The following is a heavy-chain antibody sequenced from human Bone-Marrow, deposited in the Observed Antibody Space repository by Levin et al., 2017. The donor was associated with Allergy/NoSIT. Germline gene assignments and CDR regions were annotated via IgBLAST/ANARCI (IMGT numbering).Heavy chain of an antibody. V-gene: IGHV5-51*01. CDR2: LSPFSSSP. Sequence: KVSCKGSGYSFTSYWIGWVRQMPGKGLEWMVLLSPFSSSPLSLPSFPCQVTISADKSISTAYLQWSSLKASDTAMYYCARRGRLRLGELPAWDYWGQGTLVTVSS. CDR1: GYSFTSYW. CDR3: ARRGRLRLGELPAWDY. D-gene: IGHD3-16*01. J-gene: IGHJ4*02.